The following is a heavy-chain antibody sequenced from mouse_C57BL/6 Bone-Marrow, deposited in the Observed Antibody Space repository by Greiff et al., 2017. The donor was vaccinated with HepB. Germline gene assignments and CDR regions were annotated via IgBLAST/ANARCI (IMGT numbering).Heavy chain of an antibody. D-gene: IGHD2-4*01. V-gene: IGHV1-85*01. J-gene: IGHJ3*01. Sequence: VQLQESGPELVKPGASVKLSCKASGYTFTSYDINWVKQSPGQGLEWIGWIYPRDGSTKYNEKFKGKATLTVDTSSSTAYMELHSLTSEDSAVYFCARRGYDYGAWFAYWGQGTLVTVSA. CDR1: GYTFTSYD. CDR3: ARRGYDYGAWFAY. CDR2: IYPRDGST.